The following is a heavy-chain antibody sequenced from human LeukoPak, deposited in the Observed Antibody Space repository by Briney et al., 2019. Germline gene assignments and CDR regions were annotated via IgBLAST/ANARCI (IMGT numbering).Heavy chain of an antibody. CDR2: ISGSGGST. CDR1: GFTFSSYA. CDR3: AKDQQWLAYLDY. Sequence: PGGSLRLSCAASGFTFSSYAMSWVRQAPGKGLEWVSAISGSGGSTYYADSVKGRFTISRDNSKNTLYLQMSSLRTEDTAVYYCAKDQQWLAYLDYWGQGTLVTVSS. D-gene: IGHD6-19*01. J-gene: IGHJ4*02. V-gene: IGHV3-23*01.